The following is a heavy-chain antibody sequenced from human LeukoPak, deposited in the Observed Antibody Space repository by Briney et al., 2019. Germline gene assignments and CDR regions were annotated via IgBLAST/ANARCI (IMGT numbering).Heavy chain of an antibody. CDR2: IYYSGST. CDR1: GGSISSGGYY. Sequence: SQTLSLTCTVSGGSISSGGYYWSWIRQHPGKGLEWIGYIYYSGSTYYNPSLKSRVTISVDTSKNQFSLKLSSVTAADTAVYYCARDIYDSSGYYYDHWGQGTLVTVSS. V-gene: IGHV4-30-4*08. D-gene: IGHD3-22*01. J-gene: IGHJ5*02. CDR3: ARDIYDSSGYYYDH.